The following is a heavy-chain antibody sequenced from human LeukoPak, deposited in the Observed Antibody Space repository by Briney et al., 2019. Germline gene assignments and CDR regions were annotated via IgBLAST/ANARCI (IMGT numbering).Heavy chain of an antibody. CDR1: GFSFPEWW. V-gene: IGHV3-74*01. J-gene: IGHJ6*02. CDR3: ARENYFGLDV. CDR2: MNGDGSRI. Sequence: PGGSLRLSCAASGFSFPEWWMQWVRQAPGEGLVWLSHMNGDGSRISYADSAKGRFTISRDNAKKMLYLQMNSLRDEDTAVYYCARENYFGLDVWGQGTTVTVSS.